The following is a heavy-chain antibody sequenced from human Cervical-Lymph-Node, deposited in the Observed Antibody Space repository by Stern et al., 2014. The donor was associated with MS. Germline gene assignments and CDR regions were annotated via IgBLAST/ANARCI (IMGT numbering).Heavy chain of an antibody. D-gene: IGHD6-13*01. CDR3: ARGPPAAGPSYFDY. CDR2: IYSGGST. V-gene: IGHV3-53*01. J-gene: IGHJ4*02. Sequence: MQLVQSGGGLIQPGGSLRLSCAASGFTVSSNYMSWVRQAPGKGLEWVSVIYSGGSTYYADSVKGRFTISRDNSKNTLYLQMNSLRAEDTAVYYCARGPPAAGPSYFDYWGQGTLVTVSS. CDR1: GFTVSSNY.